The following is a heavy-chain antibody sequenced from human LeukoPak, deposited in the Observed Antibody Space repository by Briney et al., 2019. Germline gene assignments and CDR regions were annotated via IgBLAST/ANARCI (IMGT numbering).Heavy chain of an antibody. CDR2: ISGDGYIT. CDR3: AKDIENYDSTGHFDY. D-gene: IGHD3-22*01. V-gene: IGHV3-43*02. J-gene: IGHJ4*02. CDR1: GFTFGDYA. Sequence: GGSLRLSCAASGFTFGDYAMHGVRQVPGKGLEWVSLISGDGYITYYADSVKGRFTVSRDNSKNSLYLQMNGLRIEDTAFYYCAKDIENYDSTGHFDYWGQGTLVTVSS.